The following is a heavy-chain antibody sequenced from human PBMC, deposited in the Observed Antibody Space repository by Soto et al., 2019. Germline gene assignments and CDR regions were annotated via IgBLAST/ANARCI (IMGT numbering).Heavy chain of an antibody. V-gene: IGHV1-69*12. Sequence: QVQLVQSGAEVLKPGSSVKVSCKASGDTFDTFAISWVRQAPGQGLEWMGGMIPIFRTPDYAQKFQGRVTITADVSTRSAYMELSSLRSEDTAVYYCARDKDREQLGGNYYNTVEVWCEGTTVTVTS. D-gene: IGHD1-1*01. J-gene: IGHJ6*04. CDR3: ARDKDREQLGGNYYNTVEV. CDR2: MIPIFRTP. CDR1: GDTFDTFA.